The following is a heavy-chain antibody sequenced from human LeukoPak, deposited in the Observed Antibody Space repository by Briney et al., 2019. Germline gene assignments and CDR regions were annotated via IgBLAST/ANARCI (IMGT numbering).Heavy chain of an antibody. Sequence: PGGSLRLSCAASGFTFSSYSMNWVRQAPGKGLEWVSSISSSSYIYYADSVKGRFTISRDNAKNSLYLQMNSLRAEDTAVYYCARDPAMIVVGNFDYWGQGTLVTVSS. V-gene: IGHV3-21*01. D-gene: IGHD3-22*01. J-gene: IGHJ4*02. CDR2: ISSSSYI. CDR3: ARDPAMIVVGNFDY. CDR1: GFTFSSYS.